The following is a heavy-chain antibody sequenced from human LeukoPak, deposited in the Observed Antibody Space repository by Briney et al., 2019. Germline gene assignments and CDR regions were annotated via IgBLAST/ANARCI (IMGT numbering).Heavy chain of an antibody. CDR1: GGSISSSSYY. J-gene: IGHJ4*02. D-gene: IGHD6-19*01. V-gene: IGHV4-39*01. Sequence: PSETLSLTCTVSGGSISSSSYYWGWIRQPPGKGLEWIGSIYYSGSTYYNPSLKSRVTISVDTSKNQFSLKLSSVTAADTAVYYCASFYSSGWLASDRWVVDFDYWGQGTLVTVSS. CDR2: IYYSGST. CDR3: ASFYSSGWLASDRWVVDFDY.